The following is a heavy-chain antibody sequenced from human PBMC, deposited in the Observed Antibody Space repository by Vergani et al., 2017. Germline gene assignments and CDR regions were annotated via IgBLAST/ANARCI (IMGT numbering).Heavy chain of an antibody. CDR3: ARGPYSSSWYRADRWCDP. CDR2: INHSGST. CDR1: GGSFSGYY. J-gene: IGHJ5*02. D-gene: IGHD6-13*01. Sequence: QVQLQQWGAGLLKPSETLSLTCAVYGGSFSGYYWSWIRQPPGKGLEWIGEINHSGSTNYNPSLKSRVTISVDTSKNQFSLKLSSVTAADTAVYYCARGPYSSSWYRADRWCDPWGQGTLVTVSS. V-gene: IGHV4-34*01.